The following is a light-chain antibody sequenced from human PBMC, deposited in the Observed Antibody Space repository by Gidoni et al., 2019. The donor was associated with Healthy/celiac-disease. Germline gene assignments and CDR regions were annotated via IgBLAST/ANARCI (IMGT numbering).Light chain of an antibody. V-gene: IGLV2-23*02. CDR3: CSYAGSSRM. CDR1: SSDVGSYNL. Sequence: SALTQPASVLGSPGQSIPISCTGTSSDVGSYNLVSWYQQHPGKAPKLMIYEVSKRPSGVSNRFSGSKSGNTASLTISGLQAEDEADYYCCSYAGSSRMFGGGTKLTVL. J-gene: IGLJ3*02. CDR2: EVS.